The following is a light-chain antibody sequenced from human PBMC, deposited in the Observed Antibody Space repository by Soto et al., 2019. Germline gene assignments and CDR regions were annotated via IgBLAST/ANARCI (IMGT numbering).Light chain of an antibody. Sequence: DIVMTQSPDSLALSLGERATINCKSSQNVLSSSNNKNYLAWYQHKPVQPPKLLIYWASTRESGVPDRFSGSGSGTDFTLTISSLQAEDVAVYYCQQYSTSPRITFGQGTRLEIK. CDR2: WAS. V-gene: IGKV4-1*01. J-gene: IGKJ5*01. CDR1: QNVLSSSNNKNY. CDR3: QQYSTSPRIT.